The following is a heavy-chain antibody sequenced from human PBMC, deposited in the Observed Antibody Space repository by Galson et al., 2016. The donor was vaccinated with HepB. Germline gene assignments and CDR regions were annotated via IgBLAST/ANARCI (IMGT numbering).Heavy chain of an antibody. CDR3: ARVKDSLLYGVDV. CDR2: IFYTGTT. CDR1: GGSITRGGYY. Sequence: TLSLTCTVSGGSITRGGYYWTWIRQHPGKGLEWIGYIFYTGTTYNNPSLESRITLSVDTSNNQFSLKLTSVTAADTAIYYCARVKDSLLYGVDVWGHGILVTVSS. D-gene: IGHD2-21*01. J-gene: IGHJ6*02. V-gene: IGHV4-31*03.